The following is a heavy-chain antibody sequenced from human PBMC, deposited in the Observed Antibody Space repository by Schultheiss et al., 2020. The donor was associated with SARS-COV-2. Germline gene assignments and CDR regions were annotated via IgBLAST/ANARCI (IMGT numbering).Heavy chain of an antibody. V-gene: IGHV3-33*01. CDR2: IWYDGSNK. Sequence: GGSLRLSCAASGFTFGTYWMHWVRQAPGKGLEWVAVIWYDGSNKYYADSVKGRFTISRDNSKNTLYLQMNSLRAEDTAVYYCARDDFHDYVWGSYRFFDYWGQGTLVTVSS. D-gene: IGHD3-16*02. CDR1: GFTFGTYW. J-gene: IGHJ4*02. CDR3: ARDDFHDYVWGSYRFFDY.